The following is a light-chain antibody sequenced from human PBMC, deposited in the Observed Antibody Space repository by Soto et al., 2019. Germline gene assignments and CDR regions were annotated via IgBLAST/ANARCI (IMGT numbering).Light chain of an antibody. CDR3: SSCTISSTVL. J-gene: IGLJ2*01. V-gene: IGLV2-14*01. Sequence: QSVLTQPASVSGSPGQSITISCTGTSRDIGDYNYVSWYQQHPGKAPKLMIYEVSNRPSGVSNRFSGSKSGNTASLTISGLQAEDEADYYCSSCTISSTVLFGGGTKLTVL. CDR2: EVS. CDR1: SRDIGDYNY.